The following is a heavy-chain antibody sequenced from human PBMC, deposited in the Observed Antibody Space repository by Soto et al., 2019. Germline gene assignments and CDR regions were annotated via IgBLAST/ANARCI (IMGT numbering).Heavy chain of an antibody. J-gene: IGHJ3*02. CDR1: GYNFANYW. CDR2: IFPGDSDN. Sequence: GEALKISCKGSGYNFANYWIGWVRQMPGKGLEWMGMIFPGDSDNKNSPSLQGQITMSVDKSDSSAYLQWRSLKASDTAMYYCAAGYTTATDAFDXWGQGTMFTVS. CDR3: AAGYTTATDAFDX. V-gene: IGHV5-51*01. D-gene: IGHD6-13*01.